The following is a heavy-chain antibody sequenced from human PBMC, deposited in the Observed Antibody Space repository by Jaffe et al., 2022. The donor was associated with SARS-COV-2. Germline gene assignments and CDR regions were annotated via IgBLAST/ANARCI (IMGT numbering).Heavy chain of an antibody. J-gene: IGHJ6*02. CDR1: GGSISSYY. CDR2: IYYSGST. CDR3: ARASGSYYYYYGMDV. D-gene: IGHD1-26*01. Sequence: QVQLQESGPGLVKPSETLSLTCTVSGGSISSYYWSWIRQPPGKGLEWIGYIYYSGSTNYNPSLKSRVTISVDTSKNQFSLKLSSVTAADTAVYYCARASGSYYYYYGMDVWGQGTTVTVSS. V-gene: IGHV4-59*01.